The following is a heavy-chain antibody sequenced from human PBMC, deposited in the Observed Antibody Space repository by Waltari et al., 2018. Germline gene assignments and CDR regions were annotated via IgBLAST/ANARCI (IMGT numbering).Heavy chain of an antibody. D-gene: IGHD3-16*01. Sequence: EVQLLPSGGDLVQPGGSLRLSCAASGFRFSTTSRPWVRQVPGKGLEWVSAISGSGTGTYYADSVKGRFIISRDNSKNTLSLRMNSLRAEDTALYYCATFKGDYWGEGTLVTVSS. V-gene: IGHV3-23*01. CDR3: ATFKGDY. CDR1: GFRFSTTS. CDR2: ISGSGTGT. J-gene: IGHJ4*02.